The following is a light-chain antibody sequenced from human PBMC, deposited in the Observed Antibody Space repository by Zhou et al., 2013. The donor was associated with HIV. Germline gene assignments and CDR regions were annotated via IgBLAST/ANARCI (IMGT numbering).Light chain of an antibody. Sequence: AIQMTQSPSSLSATIGDRVSITCRASQVIRNELSWYQQIPGKAPKLLIYGASTLQTGVPSRFSGSGSGTNFTLTISSLQPEDSATYYCQQTYSVPYTFGQGTKLGIK. CDR1: QVIRNE. V-gene: IGKV1-6*01. CDR3: QQTYSVPYT. CDR2: GAS. J-gene: IGKJ2*01.